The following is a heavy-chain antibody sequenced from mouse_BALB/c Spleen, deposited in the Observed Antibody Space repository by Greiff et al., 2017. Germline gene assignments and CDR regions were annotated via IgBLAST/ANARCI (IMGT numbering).Heavy chain of an antibody. V-gene: IGHV3-2*02. D-gene: IGHD1-2*01. CDR2: ISYSGST. Sequence: EVKLLESGPGLVKPSQSLSLTCTVTGYSITSDYAWNWIRQFPGNKLEWMGYISYSGSTSYNPSLKSRISITRDTSKNQFFLQLNSVTTEDTATYYCARVLRLRGYAMDYWGQGTSVTVSS. J-gene: IGHJ4*01. CDR3: ARVLRLRGYAMDY. CDR1: GYSITSDYA.